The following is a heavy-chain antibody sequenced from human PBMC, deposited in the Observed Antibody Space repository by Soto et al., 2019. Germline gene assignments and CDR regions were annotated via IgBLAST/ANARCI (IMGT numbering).Heavy chain of an antibody. V-gene: IGHV1-69*05. D-gene: IGHD3-3*01. Sequence: SVKVSCKASGGTFSSYAISWVRQAPGQGLEWMGGIIPIFGTANYAQKFQGRVTMTRNTSISTAYMELSSLRSEDTAVYYCARGPSRSYYDFWSGYYRDYYGMDVWGQGTTVTVSS. CDR1: GGTFSSYA. CDR2: IIPIFGTA. J-gene: IGHJ6*02. CDR3: ARGPSRSYYDFWSGYYRDYYGMDV.